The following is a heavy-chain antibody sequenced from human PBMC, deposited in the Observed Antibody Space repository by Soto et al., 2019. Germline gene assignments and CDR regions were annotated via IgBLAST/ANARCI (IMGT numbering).Heavy chain of an antibody. D-gene: IGHD3-10*01. V-gene: IGHV1-8*01. J-gene: IGHJ5*01. Sequence: QVQLVQSGAEVKKPGASVKGCCTGSGYTFRSYDIHWVRQATGQGLEWMYWVNPNTGITGYAQKCAGRVTMTRDMSKSSAYMDENSLTSEDTAIYFCARVYGAGSFDFWGQGTLVSVSS. CDR2: VNPNTGIT. CDR3: ARVYGAGSFDF. CDR1: GYTFRSYD.